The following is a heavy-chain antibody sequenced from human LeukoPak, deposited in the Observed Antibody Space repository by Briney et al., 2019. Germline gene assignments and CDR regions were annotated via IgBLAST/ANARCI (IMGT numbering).Heavy chain of an antibody. CDR3: ATQGEMGAFYFDY. Sequence: GGSLRLSCAASGFTFSSYAMSWVRQAPGKGLEWVSAISGSGGSTYYADSVKGRFTISRDNSKNTLYLQMDSLRAEDTAVYYCATQGEMGAFYFDYWGQGTLVTVSS. J-gene: IGHJ4*02. V-gene: IGHV3-23*01. CDR1: GFTFSSYA. CDR2: ISGSGGST. D-gene: IGHD1-26*01.